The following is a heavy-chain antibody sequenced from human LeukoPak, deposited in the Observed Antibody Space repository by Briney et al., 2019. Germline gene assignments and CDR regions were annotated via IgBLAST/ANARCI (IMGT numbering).Heavy chain of an antibody. CDR2: MNPNSGNT. CDR3: ASGNDAALFDY. D-gene: IGHD1-1*01. Sequence: ASVKVSCKASGYTFTSYDINWVRQATGQGLEWMGWMNPNSGNTGYAQKFQGRVTMTTDTSTSTAYMELRSLRSDDTAVYYCASGNDAALFDYWGQGTLVTVSS. J-gene: IGHJ4*02. V-gene: IGHV1-8*01. CDR1: GYTFTSYD.